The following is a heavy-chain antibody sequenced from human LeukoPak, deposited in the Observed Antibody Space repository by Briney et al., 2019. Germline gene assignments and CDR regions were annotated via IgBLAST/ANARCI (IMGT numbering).Heavy chain of an antibody. D-gene: IGHD2-21*02. J-gene: IGHJ3*02. CDR1: GGTFSSYT. Sequence: GASVKVSCKASGGTFSSYTICWVRQAPGQGLEWMGRIIPILGIANYAQKFQGRVTITADKSTSTAYMELSSLRSEDTAVYYCASEGNVVVVTATSAAFDIWGRGTMVTVSS. CDR3: ASEGNVVVVTATSAAFDI. V-gene: IGHV1-69*02. CDR2: IIPILGIA.